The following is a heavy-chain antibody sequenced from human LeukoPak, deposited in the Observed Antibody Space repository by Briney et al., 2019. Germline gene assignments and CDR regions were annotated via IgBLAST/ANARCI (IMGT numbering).Heavy chain of an antibody. D-gene: IGHD2-2*01. J-gene: IGHJ2*01. CDR2: INWNGGST. CDR3: ARVLRVPRPAARSGTPGPGWYFDL. Sequence: PGGSLRLSCAASGFTFDDYGMSWVRQAPGKGLEWVSGINWNGGSTGYADSVKGRFTISRDNAKNSLYLQMNSLRAEDTALYHCARVLRVPRPAARSGTPGPGWYFDLWGRGTLVTVSS. V-gene: IGHV3-20*01. CDR1: GFTFDDYG.